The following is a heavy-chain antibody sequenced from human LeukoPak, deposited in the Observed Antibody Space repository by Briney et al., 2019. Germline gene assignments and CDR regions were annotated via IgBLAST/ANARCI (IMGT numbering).Heavy chain of an antibody. CDR1: GFTFSSYA. V-gene: IGHV3-30*18. CDR3: AKGSYSGSYYSPIDF. Sequence: GGSLRLSCAASGFTFSSYAMSWVRQAPGKGLDWVAVISYGGSNEYYVDSVKGRFTISRDNSKNMLFLQMNSLRAEDTAVYYCAKGSYSGSYYSPIDFWGQGTQVTVSS. J-gene: IGHJ4*02. D-gene: IGHD1-26*01. CDR2: ISYGGSNE.